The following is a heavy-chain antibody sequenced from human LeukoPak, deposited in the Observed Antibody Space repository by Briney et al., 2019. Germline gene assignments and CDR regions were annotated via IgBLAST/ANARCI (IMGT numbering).Heavy chain of an antibody. V-gene: IGHV3-30*01. CDR3: AREGPATAIPEGGPLLFDP. D-gene: IGHD2-2*02. J-gene: IGHJ5*02. CDR1: GFTFSSYA. Sequence: GGSLRLSCAASGFTFSSYAMHWVRQAPGKGLEWVAVISYDGSNKYYADSVKGRLTISRDNSKNTLYLQMNSLRAEDTAVYYCAREGPATAIPEGGPLLFDPWGQGTLVTVSS. CDR2: ISYDGSNK.